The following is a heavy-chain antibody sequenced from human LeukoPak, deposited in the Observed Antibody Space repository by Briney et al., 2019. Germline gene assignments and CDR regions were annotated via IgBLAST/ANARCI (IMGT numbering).Heavy chain of an antibody. V-gene: IGHV4-59*01. Sequence: SETLSLTCTVSGGSISSYYWSGIRQPPGKGLEWIGYIYYSGSTNYSPSLKSRVTISVDTSKNQFSLKLSSVTAADTAVYYCARDSFGGNPTYYFDYWGQGTLVTVSS. CDR3: ARDSFGGNPTYYFDY. D-gene: IGHD4-23*01. CDR2: IYYSGST. J-gene: IGHJ4*02. CDR1: GGSISSYY.